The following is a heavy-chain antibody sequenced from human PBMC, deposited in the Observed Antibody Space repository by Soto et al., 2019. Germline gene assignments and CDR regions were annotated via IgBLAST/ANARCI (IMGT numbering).Heavy chain of an antibody. Sequence: PSETLSLTCTVSGGSITSSNYYWGWIRQPPGKGLEWIGNVYYNGFTYYNPSLKSRVTISVDTSKNHFSLKLTSVTAADTAVYYCARQEDFWSGSNWFDPWGQGTLVTVS. CDR1: GGSITSSNYY. J-gene: IGHJ5*02. CDR2: VYYNGFT. CDR3: ARQEDFWSGSNWFDP. V-gene: IGHV4-39*01. D-gene: IGHD3-3*01.